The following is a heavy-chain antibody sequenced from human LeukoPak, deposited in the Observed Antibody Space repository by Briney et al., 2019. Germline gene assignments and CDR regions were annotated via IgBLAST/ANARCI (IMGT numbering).Heavy chain of an antibody. CDR3: AKDQAIFGVVLS. Sequence: PGGSLRLSCAASGFTFSSHAMSWVRQAPGKGLEWVSAISGSGGSTYYADSVKGRFTISRDNSKNTLYLQMNSLRAEDTAVYYCAKDQAIFGVVLSWGQGTLVTVSS. J-gene: IGHJ5*02. CDR2: ISGSGGST. V-gene: IGHV3-23*01. CDR1: GFTFSSHA. D-gene: IGHD3-3*01.